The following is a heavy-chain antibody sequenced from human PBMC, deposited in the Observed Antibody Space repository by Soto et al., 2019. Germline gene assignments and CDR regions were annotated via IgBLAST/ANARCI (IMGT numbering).Heavy chain of an antibody. Sequence: QVQLVQSGAEVKKPGASVKVSCKASGYTFSNYGITWVRQAPGQGLEWMGWISAYNGNTNYAQKVQARVTMTTDTSPSTAYMELRRLRSDDSAVYYCERGGRTNYYYGFDVWGQGTTVTVSS. J-gene: IGHJ6*02. D-gene: IGHD2-15*01. CDR3: ERGGRTNYYYGFDV. CDR1: GYTFSNYG. CDR2: ISAYNGNT. V-gene: IGHV1-18*01.